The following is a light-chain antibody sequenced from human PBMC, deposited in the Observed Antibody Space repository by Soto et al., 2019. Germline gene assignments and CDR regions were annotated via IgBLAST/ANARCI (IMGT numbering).Light chain of an antibody. CDR3: QQFHNWPRT. CDR2: DAS. Sequence: EIAMTQSPATLSVSPGERATLSCRASQSVSSKLAWYQQKPGQAPRLLIYDASTRATGIPARFSGSGSGTEFTLTISSLQSEDFAVYYCQQFHNWPRTFGQGTKVEIK. CDR1: QSVSSK. J-gene: IGKJ1*01. V-gene: IGKV3-15*01.